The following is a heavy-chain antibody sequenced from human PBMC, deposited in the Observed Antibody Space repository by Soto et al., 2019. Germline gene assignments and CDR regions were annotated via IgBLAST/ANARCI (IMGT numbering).Heavy chain of an antibody. D-gene: IGHD3-16*02. CDR1: GFTFSSYE. CDR3: ARVSQSFIEYFQY. Sequence: GGSLRLSCAASGFTFSSYEMIWVRQAPGKGLEWVSYISSSGSTIYYADSVKGRFTISRDNAKNSLYLQMNSLRAEDTAVYNCARVSQSFIEYFQYWGKGTLVTSPQ. J-gene: IGHJ1*01. CDR2: ISSSGSTI. V-gene: IGHV3-48*03.